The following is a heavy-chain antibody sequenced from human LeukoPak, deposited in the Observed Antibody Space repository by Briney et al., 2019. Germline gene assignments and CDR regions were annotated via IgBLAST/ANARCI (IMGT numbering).Heavy chain of an antibody. Sequence: SETLSLTCAVYGGSFNDYYWNWIRQPPGKGLEWIGEINLRGSTTYNPSLKSRVTISLDESKNQFSLKLSSVTAADTAVYYCARVFGDGSGLDYWGQGTLVTVSS. CDR2: INLRGST. CDR1: GGSFNDYY. D-gene: IGHD3-10*01. CDR3: ARVFGDGSGLDY. V-gene: IGHV4-34*01. J-gene: IGHJ4*02.